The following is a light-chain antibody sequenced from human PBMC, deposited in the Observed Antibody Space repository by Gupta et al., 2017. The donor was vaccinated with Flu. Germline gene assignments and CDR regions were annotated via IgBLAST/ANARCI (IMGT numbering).Light chain of an antibody. Sequence: QSALTQPSSVSGSPGQSITISSTGTSSDVGGYNYVSWYQHLPGKAHKPMIYEVSNRPTAVSNRFSGPKPGNTASQSISEQQDEDEAEYNCSTYTSSSNQEFGGVTKLT. V-gene: IGLV2-14*01. CDR3: STYTSSSNQE. CDR1: SSDVGGYNY. CDR2: EVS. J-gene: IGLJ2*01.